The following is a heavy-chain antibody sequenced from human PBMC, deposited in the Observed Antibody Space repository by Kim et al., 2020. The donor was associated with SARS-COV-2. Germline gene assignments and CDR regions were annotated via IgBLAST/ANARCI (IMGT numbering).Heavy chain of an antibody. D-gene: IGHD2-15*01. V-gene: IGHV7-4-1*02. Sequence: AQGFTGRFVFSLDTSVSTAYLQISSLKAEDTAVYYCARSCGGSCYGAFDIWGQGTMVTVSS. CDR3: ARSCGGSCYGAFDI. J-gene: IGHJ3*02.